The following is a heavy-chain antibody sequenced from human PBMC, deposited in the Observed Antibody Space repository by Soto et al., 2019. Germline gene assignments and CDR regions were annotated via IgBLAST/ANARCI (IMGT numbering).Heavy chain of an antibody. CDR1: GFTFSSYG. J-gene: IGHJ4*02. CDR2: IWYDGSNK. V-gene: IGHV3-33*01. CDR3: ARGPDRYSSSWSEFDY. D-gene: IGHD6-13*01. Sequence: QVQLVESGGGVVQPGRSLRLSCAASGFTFSSYGMHWVRQAPGKGLEWVAVIWYDGSNKYYADSVKGRFTISRDNSKNTLYLQMNSLRAEDTAVYYCARGPDRYSSSWSEFDYWGQGTLVTVSS.